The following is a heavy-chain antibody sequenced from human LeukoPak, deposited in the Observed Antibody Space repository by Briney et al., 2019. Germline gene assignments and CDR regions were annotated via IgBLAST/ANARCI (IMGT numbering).Heavy chain of an antibody. J-gene: IGHJ4*02. D-gene: IGHD3-10*01. CDR3: ARAGGYYYDSGSSAWFDY. CDR2: ISGSGGST. CDR1: GFTFSSYA. V-gene: IGHV3-23*01. Sequence: GGSLRLSCAASGFTFSSYAMSWVRQAPGKGLEWVSAISGSGGSTYYADSVKGRFTISRDNSKNTLYLQMNSLRAGDTAVYYCARAGGYYYDSGSSAWFDYWGQGTLVTVSS.